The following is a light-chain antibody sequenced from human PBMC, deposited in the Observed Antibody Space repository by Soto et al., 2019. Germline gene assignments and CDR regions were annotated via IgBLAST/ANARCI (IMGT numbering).Light chain of an antibody. CDR3: QQYYSYWT. CDR1: QSISSW. J-gene: IGKJ1*01. V-gene: IGKV1-5*03. Sequence: DIQMTQYPSTLSASVGDRVIITCRASQSISSWLAWYQQKPGKAPKLLISKASNLESGVPSRFSGSGSGTDFTLTVSSLQPDEFATYYCQQYYSYWTFGQGTKVEIK. CDR2: KAS.